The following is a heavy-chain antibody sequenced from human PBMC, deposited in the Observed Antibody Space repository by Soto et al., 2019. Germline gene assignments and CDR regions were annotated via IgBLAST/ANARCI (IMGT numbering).Heavy chain of an antibody. V-gene: IGHV4-30-4*01. Sequence: QVQLQESGPGLVKPSQTLSLTCTVSGGSISSGDYYWSWIRQPPGKGLEWIGYIYYSGSTYYNPSLKSRVTISVDTSKNQFSLKLSSVTAADTAVYYCARAVPVLVPAAEGFWFDPWGQGTLVTVSS. CDR3: ARAVPVLVPAAEGFWFDP. CDR1: GGSISSGDYY. J-gene: IGHJ5*02. CDR2: IYYSGST. D-gene: IGHD2-2*01.